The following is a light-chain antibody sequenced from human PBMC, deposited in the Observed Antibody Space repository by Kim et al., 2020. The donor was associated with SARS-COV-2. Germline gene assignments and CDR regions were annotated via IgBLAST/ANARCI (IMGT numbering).Light chain of an antibody. J-gene: IGLJ2*01. V-gene: IGLV1-40*01. CDR1: TSNIGAGFN. CDR2: DDS. Sequence: VTISCTGSTSNIGAGFNVHWYQCLPGTAPKLLISDDSNRPSGVPDRFSASKSATAASLAISGLQTEDEADYYCQSYDTSLSGFVIFGGGTKVTVL. CDR3: QSYDTSLSGFVI.